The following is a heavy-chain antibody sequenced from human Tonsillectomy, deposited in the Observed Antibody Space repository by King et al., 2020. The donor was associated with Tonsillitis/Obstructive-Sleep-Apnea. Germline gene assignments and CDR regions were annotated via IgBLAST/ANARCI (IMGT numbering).Heavy chain of an antibody. D-gene: IGHD3-3*01. J-gene: IGHJ5*02. V-gene: IGHV2-5*02. Sequence: ITLKESGPTLVKPTQTLTLTCTFSGFSLSTSGVGVGWIRQPPGKALEWLALIYWDDDKRYSPSLNSRLTITKDTSKNPVVLTMTNMDPVDTATSYWARLQSGATDFWIETSPWFDPWVQGTLVTVSS. CDR1: GFSLSTSGVG. CDR2: IYWDDDK. CDR3: ARLQSGATDFWIETSPWFDP.